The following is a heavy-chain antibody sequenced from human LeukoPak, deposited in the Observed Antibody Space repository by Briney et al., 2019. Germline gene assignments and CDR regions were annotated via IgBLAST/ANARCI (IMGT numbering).Heavy chain of an antibody. CDR2: IYYSGST. V-gene: IGHV4-39*01. CDR1: GGSISSSSYY. Sequence: SETLSLTCTVSGGSISSSSYYWGWIRQPPGKGLEWIGIIYYSGSTYYNPSLKSRVTISVDTSKNQFSLKLTSVTAADTAMYYCARWFRGYRDAFDIWGQGTLVTVSS. D-gene: IGHD5-18*01. J-gene: IGHJ3*02. CDR3: ARWFRGYRDAFDI.